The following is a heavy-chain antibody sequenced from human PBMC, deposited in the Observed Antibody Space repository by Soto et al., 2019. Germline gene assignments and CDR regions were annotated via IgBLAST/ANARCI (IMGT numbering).Heavy chain of an antibody. V-gene: IGHV3-11*01. CDR2: ISSSGSTI. J-gene: IGHJ4*02. Sequence: PGGSLRLSCAASGFTFSDYYMSWIRQAPGKGLEWVSYISSSGSTIYYADSVKGRFTISRDNAKNSLYLQINSLRAEDTAVYYCARGFYDYGDYEVFCDFDYWGQGTLVTVSS. CDR3: ARGFYDYGDYEVFCDFDY. CDR1: GFTFSDYY. D-gene: IGHD4-17*01.